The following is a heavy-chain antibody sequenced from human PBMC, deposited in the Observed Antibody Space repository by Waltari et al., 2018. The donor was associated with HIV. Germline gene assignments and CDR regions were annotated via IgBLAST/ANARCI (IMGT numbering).Heavy chain of an antibody. V-gene: IGHV1-69*18. CDR3: ARGSPGASRE. J-gene: IGHJ4*02. CDR1: GGTFSSYA. Sequence: QVQLVQSGAEVKKPGSSVKVSCKASGGTFSSYAISWVRQAPGQGLEWMGRIVPNFGRVNYAQKFQGRATMTADESTGTAYVELSSLCAEDTAVYYCARGSPGASREWGQGTLVIVSS. CDR2: IVPNFGRV. D-gene: IGHD7-27*01.